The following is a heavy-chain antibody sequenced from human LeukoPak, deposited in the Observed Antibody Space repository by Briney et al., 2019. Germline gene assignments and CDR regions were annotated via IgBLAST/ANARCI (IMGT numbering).Heavy chain of an antibody. Sequence: SETLSLTCTVSGASISSSSYYWGWIRQPPGKGLEWIGYIYYSGSTNYNPSLKSRVTISVDTSKNQFSLKLSSVTAADTAVYYCARDKEGVPAAIGGGFDPWGQGTLVTVSS. J-gene: IGHJ5*02. CDR1: GASISSSSYY. CDR2: IYYSGST. D-gene: IGHD2-2*01. V-gene: IGHV4-61*05. CDR3: ARDKEGVPAAIGGGFDP.